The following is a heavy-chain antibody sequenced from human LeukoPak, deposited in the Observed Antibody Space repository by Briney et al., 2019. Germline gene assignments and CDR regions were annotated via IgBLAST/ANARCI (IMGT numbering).Heavy chain of an antibody. Sequence: GGSLRLSCAASGFTFSDYYMSWIRQAPGKGLEWVSYISSSGSTIYYADSVKGRFTISRDNAKNSLYLQMNSLRAEDTAVYYCARASSMIVVVIDDAFDIWGQGTMVTVSS. CDR2: ISSSGSTI. CDR1: GFTFSDYY. J-gene: IGHJ3*02. D-gene: IGHD3-22*01. CDR3: ARASSMIVVVIDDAFDI. V-gene: IGHV3-11*04.